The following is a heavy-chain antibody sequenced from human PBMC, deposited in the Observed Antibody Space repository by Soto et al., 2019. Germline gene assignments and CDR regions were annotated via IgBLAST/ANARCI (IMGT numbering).Heavy chain of an antibody. Sequence: HPGGSLRLSCAASGFTFSQDGLHWVRQAPGEGLEWVAVIWSGEQNRSSGDSVKGRFTITRDDSQNTVYLQLDSLRAEDTAIYNCATDSLGWPTDFDCWRQGALVTVSS. CDR1: GFTFSQDG. J-gene: IGHJ4*02. CDR3: ATDSLGWPTDFDC. V-gene: IGHV3-33*01. D-gene: IGHD3-3*01. CDR2: IWSGEQNR.